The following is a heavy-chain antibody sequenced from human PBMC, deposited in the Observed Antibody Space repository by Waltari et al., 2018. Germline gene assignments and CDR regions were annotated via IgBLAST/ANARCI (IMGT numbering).Heavy chain of an antibody. D-gene: IGHD3-22*01. CDR1: GFTFSSYA. Sequence: EVQLLESGGGLVQPGGSLRLSCAASGFTFSSYAMSWVRQAPGKGLEWVSAISGSGGSTYYADSVKGRFTISRDNSKNTLYLQMNSLRAEDTAVYYCAKASYDSSGYYYVWYFDYWGQGTLVTVSS. J-gene: IGHJ4*02. CDR3: AKASYDSSGYYYVWYFDY. V-gene: IGHV3-23*01. CDR2: ISGSGGST.